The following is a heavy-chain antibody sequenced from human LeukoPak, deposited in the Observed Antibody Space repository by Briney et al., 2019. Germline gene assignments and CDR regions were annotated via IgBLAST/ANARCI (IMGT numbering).Heavy chain of an antibody. V-gene: IGHV4-59*01. J-gene: IGHJ4*02. CDR3: ARGPRGGGVFYY. CDR2: IYYSGST. D-gene: IGHD2-21*01. Sequence: SETLSLTCTVSGGSISSYYWSWIRQPPGKGLEWIGYIYYSGSTNYNPSLKSRVTISVDTSKNQFSLKLSSVTAADTAVYYCARGPRGGGVFYYWGQGTLVTVSS. CDR1: GGSISSYY.